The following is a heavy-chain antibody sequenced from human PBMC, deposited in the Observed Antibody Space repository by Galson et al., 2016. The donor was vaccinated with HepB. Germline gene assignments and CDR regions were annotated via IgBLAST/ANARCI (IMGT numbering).Heavy chain of an antibody. Sequence: SETLSLTCTVSGDYITSYYWSWIRQPPGKGLEWIGYIYYRGSTNYNPSLKSRVTISVDTSKNQFSLKLSSVTAADTAVYYCARRTSSWYYFDYWGRGTLVTVSS. D-gene: IGHD2-2*01. V-gene: IGHV4-59*08. CDR3: ARRTSSWYYFDY. CDR1: GDYITSYY. CDR2: IYYRGST. J-gene: IGHJ4*02.